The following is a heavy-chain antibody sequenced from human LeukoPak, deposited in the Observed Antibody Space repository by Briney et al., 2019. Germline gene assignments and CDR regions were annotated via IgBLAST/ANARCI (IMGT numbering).Heavy chain of an antibody. Sequence: GGSLRLSCAVSGFTFSNYSMNWVRQAPGKGLEWVSSISSSTRYIYYADSVKGRFTISRDNAKNSLYLQMNSLRAEDTAVYYCARDLIAVTGTLGYWGQGTLVTVSS. CDR2: ISSSTRYI. D-gene: IGHD6-19*01. V-gene: IGHV3-21*01. CDR3: ARDLIAVTGTLGY. CDR1: GFTFSNYS. J-gene: IGHJ4*02.